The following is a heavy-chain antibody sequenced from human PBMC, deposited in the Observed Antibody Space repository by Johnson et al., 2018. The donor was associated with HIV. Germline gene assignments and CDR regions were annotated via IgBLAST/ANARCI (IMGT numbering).Heavy chain of an antibody. Sequence: QVQLVESGGGLVQPGRSLRLSCAASGFTFSNYGMHWVRQAPGKGLDWVAVVWYDGSNEYYADSVKGRFTISRDNSKNTLYLQMNSLRAEDTAVYYCARGWLFLDAFDIWGQGTMVTVSS. D-gene: IGHD3-9*01. V-gene: IGHV3-33*01. CDR1: GFTFSNYG. CDR2: VWYDGSNE. CDR3: ARGWLFLDAFDI. J-gene: IGHJ3*02.